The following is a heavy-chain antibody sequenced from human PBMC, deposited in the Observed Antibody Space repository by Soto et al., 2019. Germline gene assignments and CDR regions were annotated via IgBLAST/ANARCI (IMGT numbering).Heavy chain of an antibody. V-gene: IGHV3-9*01. CDR2: ISWNSGSI. CDR3: AKDNVGSLTRAFDI. D-gene: IGHD1-26*01. J-gene: IGHJ3*02. Sequence: EVQLVESGGGLVQPGRSLRLSCAASGFTFDDYAMHWVRQAPGKGLEWVSGISWNSGSIGYADSVKGRFTISRDNAKNSLYMQMNSLRAEDTALYYCAKDNVGSLTRAFDIWGQGTMVTVSS. CDR1: GFTFDDYA.